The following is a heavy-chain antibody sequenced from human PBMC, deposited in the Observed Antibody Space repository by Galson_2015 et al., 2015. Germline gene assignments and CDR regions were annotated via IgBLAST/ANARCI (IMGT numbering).Heavy chain of an antibody. V-gene: IGHV1-24*01. Sequence: SVKVSCQVSGYTLTELSMHRVRQAPGKGLEWMGGFDPEDGETIYAQKFQGRVTMTEDTSTDTAYMELSSLRSEDTAVYYCATAPDDIRTLDYWGQGTRVTVSS. CDR1: GYTLTELS. D-gene: IGHD3-9*01. CDR3: ATAPDDIRTLDY. J-gene: IGHJ4*02. CDR2: FDPEDGET.